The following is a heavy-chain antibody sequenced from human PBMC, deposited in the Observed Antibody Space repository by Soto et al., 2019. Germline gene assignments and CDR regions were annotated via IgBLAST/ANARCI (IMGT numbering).Heavy chain of an antibody. CDR2: ISSGGST. CDR1: GFIFNDYA. J-gene: IGHJ4*02. Sequence: EVQLVESGGGLVQPGGSLRLSCEASGFIFNDYAMTWVRQAPGAGLEWVSTISSGGSTFYADSVRGRFTISRDNSKNTLYLQMNRLTTDYTAVYFCAKSKDGTRTWLDNWGQGTLVTVSS. V-gene: IGHV3-23*04. D-gene: IGHD1-1*01. CDR3: AKSKDGTRTWLDN.